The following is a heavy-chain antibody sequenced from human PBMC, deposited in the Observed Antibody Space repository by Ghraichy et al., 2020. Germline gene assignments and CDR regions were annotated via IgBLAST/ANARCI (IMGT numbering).Heavy chain of an antibody. J-gene: IGHJ4*02. CDR2: IKEDGSEK. D-gene: IGHD1-26*01. CDR3: ARVVRGPQWDPLRSSYYFDK. V-gene: IGHV3-7*03. CDR1: GFTFSRHW. Sequence: AGSLRLSCAASGFTFSRHWMTWVRQAPGKGLEWVANIKEDGSEKYYVDSVRGRFTISRDNAKNSLYLQMNTLRAEDTAVYYCARVVRGPQWDPLRSSYYFDKWGQGTLGTGSS.